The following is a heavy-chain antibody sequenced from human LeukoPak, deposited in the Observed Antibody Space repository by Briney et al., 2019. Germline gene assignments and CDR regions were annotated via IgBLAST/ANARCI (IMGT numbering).Heavy chain of an antibody. CDR3: ARMTPGYYYYMDV. Sequence: PSETLSLTCTVSGVSINNCYWTWIRQSDGKGLEWIAHIYPSGNNNYNPSLKSRVTISIDRSKNQFSLRLSSVTAADTAMYYCARMTPGYYYYMDVWGKGTTVTVSS. CDR2: IYPSGNN. J-gene: IGHJ6*03. CDR1: GVSINNCY. V-gene: IGHV4-4*07.